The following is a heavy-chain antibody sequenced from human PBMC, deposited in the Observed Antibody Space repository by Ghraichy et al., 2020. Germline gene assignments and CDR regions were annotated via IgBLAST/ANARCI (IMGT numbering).Heavy chain of an antibody. J-gene: IGHJ6*02. Sequence: GVLRLSCAASGFTFSSYWMHWVRQAPGKGLVWVSRIKSDGSITSYADSVKGRFTISRENAKNTLYLQMNSLRVEDTAVYYCAKVVAGGDYVDYGMDVWGQGTTVTVSS. V-gene: IGHV3-74*01. CDR1: GFTFSSYW. D-gene: IGHD4-17*01. CDR3: AKVVAGGDYVDYGMDV. CDR2: IKSDGSIT.